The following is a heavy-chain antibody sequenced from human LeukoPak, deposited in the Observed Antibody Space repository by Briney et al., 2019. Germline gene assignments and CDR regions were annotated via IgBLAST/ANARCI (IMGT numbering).Heavy chain of an antibody. V-gene: IGHV3-30-3*01. D-gene: IGHD1-7*01. CDR2: ISYDGSNK. CDR3: ARDVGGRRTGTTFDY. Sequence: GRSLRLSCAASGFTFSSYAMHWVRQAPGKGLEWVAVISYDGSNKYYADSVKGRFTISRDNSKNTLYLQMNSLRAEDTAVYYCARDVGGRRTGTTFDYWGQGTLVAVSS. CDR1: GFTFSSYA. J-gene: IGHJ4*02.